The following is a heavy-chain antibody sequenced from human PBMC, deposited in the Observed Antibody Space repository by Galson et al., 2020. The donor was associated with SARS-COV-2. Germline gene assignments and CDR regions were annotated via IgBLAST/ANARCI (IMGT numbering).Heavy chain of an antibody. CDR2: MSHDGSVE. J-gene: IGHJ3*02. D-gene: IGHD6-19*01. CDR1: GFTFSRYA. CDR3: TRSLAIALTGTRDAFDI. V-gene: IGHV3-30*01. Sequence: GESLKISCAASGFTFSRYAMHWVRQSPGMGLEWVAVMSHDGSVEYYADSVKGRFTVSRDNSKNTLYLQVNSLRAADTAVYYCTRSLAIALTGTRDAFDIWGQGTMVTVSS.